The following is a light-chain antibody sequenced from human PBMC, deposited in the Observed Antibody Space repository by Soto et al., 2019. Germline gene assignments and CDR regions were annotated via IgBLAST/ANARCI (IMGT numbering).Light chain of an antibody. CDR3: QQSHSTPLT. CDR2: AAS. J-gene: IGKJ1*01. Sequence: DIQMTQSPSSLSASVGDRVTITCRASQNINSYLNWYQQKPGKAPKLLISAASSLQSGVPSRFSGSGSGTDFTLTISSLQPEDFAIYYCQQSHSTPLTFGQGTKVEIK. V-gene: IGKV1-39*01. CDR1: QNINSY.